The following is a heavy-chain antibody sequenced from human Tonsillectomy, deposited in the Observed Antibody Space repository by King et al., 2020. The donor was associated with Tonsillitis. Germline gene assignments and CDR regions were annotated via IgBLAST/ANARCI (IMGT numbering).Heavy chain of an antibody. Sequence: ESGGGVVQPGRSLRLSCAASGFTFSSYGMHWVRQAPGKGLEWVAVISYDGSNKYYADSVKGRFTISRDNSKNTLYLQMNSLRAEDTAVYYCATVSVNTGRADFDYWGQGTLVTVSS. CDR1: GFTFSSYG. J-gene: IGHJ4*02. CDR3: ATVSVNTGRADFDY. CDR2: ISYDGSNK. D-gene: IGHD4-17*01. V-gene: IGHV3-30*03.